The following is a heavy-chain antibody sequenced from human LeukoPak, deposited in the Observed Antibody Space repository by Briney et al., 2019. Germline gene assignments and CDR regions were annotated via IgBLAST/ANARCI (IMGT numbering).Heavy chain of an antibody. V-gene: IGHV1-46*01. Sequence: ASVKVSCKASGYTFTSYYMHWVRQAPGQGLEWMGIINPSGGSTSYAQKFQGRVTMTRATSTSTVYMELSSLRSEDTAVYYCARGTTALPVTLYYYDSSGLNWFDPWGQGTLVTVSS. CDR1: GYTFTSYY. CDR2: INPSGGST. D-gene: IGHD3-22*01. CDR3: ARGTTALPVTLYYYDSSGLNWFDP. J-gene: IGHJ5*02.